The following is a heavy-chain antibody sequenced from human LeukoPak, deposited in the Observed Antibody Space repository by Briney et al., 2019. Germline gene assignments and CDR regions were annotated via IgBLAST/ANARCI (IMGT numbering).Heavy chain of an antibody. V-gene: IGHV4-59*08. CDR2: IFYIGRT. D-gene: IGHD4-17*01. CDR3: ASHDYGDPVDAFDF. Sequence: SETLSLTCTVSGGSISSYYWSWIRQPPGKGLEWIAYIFYIGRTNYNPSLKSRVTMSVDTSKNQFSLNLSSVTAADTAVYYCASHDYGDPVDAFDFWGQGTMVTVSS. CDR1: GGSISSYY. J-gene: IGHJ3*01.